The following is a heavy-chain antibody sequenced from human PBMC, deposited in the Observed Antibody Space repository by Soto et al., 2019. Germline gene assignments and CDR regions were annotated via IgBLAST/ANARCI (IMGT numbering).Heavy chain of an antibody. Sequence: EVQLVESGGGLVKPGGSLRLSCAASGFNFSSYSMNWVRQAPGKGLEWVSSISRSSSNIYYVDSVKGRFTISRGNAKSSLFLQLNSLRAEDTPVYYCARDLKVAAAGTGYYYYGMDVWGQGTTVTGSS. CDR2: ISRSSSNI. J-gene: IGHJ6*02. D-gene: IGHD6-13*01. CDR1: GFNFSSYS. CDR3: ARDLKVAAAGTGYYYYGMDV. V-gene: IGHV3-21*01.